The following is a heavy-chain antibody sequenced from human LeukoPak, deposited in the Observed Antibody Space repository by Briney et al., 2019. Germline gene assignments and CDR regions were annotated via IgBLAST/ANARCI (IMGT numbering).Heavy chain of an antibody. V-gene: IGHV3-48*03. CDR3: VRDRELYC. J-gene: IGHJ4*02. Sequence: PGGSLRLSCVASGFTSNTYEVIWVRQAPGRGLQWISHISSSGTSTHYTDSVKGRFTISRDNAKKSVILQMNSLRVEDTAVYYCVRDRELYCWGQGTLVTVSS. D-gene: IGHD2/OR15-2a*01. CDR2: ISSSGTST. CDR1: GFTSNTYE.